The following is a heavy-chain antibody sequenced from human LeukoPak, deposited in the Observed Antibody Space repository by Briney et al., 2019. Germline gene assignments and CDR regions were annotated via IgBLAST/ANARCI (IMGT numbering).Heavy chain of an antibody. V-gene: IGHV3-23*01. D-gene: IGHD3-10*01. CDR3: AKRGVVIRVFLVGFHKEAYYFDS. Sequence: PGGSLRLSCGVSGITRSNYGMSWVRQAPGKGLEWVAGIGGSGGRTNYADSVKGRFTISRDNPKNTLYLQMNSLRAEDTAVYFCAKRGVVIRVFLVGFHKEAYYFDSWGQGALVTVSS. J-gene: IGHJ4*02. CDR2: IGGSGGRT. CDR1: GITRSNYG.